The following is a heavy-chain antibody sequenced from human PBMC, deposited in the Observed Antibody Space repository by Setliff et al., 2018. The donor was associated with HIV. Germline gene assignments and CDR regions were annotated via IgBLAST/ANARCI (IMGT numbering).Heavy chain of an antibody. CDR3: ARQVPIPGVAVTPIDF. Sequence: LSLTCTVSGGSVSSSSSYWGWIRQPPGKGLEWIGNVCYSRSSYYNPSLKSRVTISVDTSKNQFSLKLTSVTAADTAVYYCARQVPIPGVAVTPIDFWGQGILVTVSS. CDR2: VCYSRSS. J-gene: IGHJ4*02. V-gene: IGHV4-39*01. D-gene: IGHD3-22*01. CDR1: GGSVSSSSSY.